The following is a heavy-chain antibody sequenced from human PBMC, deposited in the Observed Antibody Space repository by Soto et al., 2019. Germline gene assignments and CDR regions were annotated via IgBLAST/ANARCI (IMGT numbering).Heavy chain of an antibody. CDR1: GFTFDDYA. CDR2: ISWNSGSI. D-gene: IGHD3-22*01. Sequence: EVQLVESGGGLVQPGRSLRLSCAASGFTFDDYAMHWVRQAPGKGLEWVSGISWNSGSIGYADSVKGRFTISRDNAKNSLYLQMNSLRAEDTALYYCAKEDSSCYYSYFDYWGQGTLVTVSS. CDR3: AKEDSSCYYSYFDY. J-gene: IGHJ4*02. V-gene: IGHV3-9*01.